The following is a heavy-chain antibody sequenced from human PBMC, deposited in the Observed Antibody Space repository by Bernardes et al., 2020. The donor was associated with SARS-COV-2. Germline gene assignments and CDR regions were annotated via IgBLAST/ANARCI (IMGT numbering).Heavy chain of an antibody. CDR3: ARGRYSYGYEGDYYYGIDV. V-gene: IGHV6-1*01. CDR2: TYYRSKWYN. Sequence: HTLSLPCAISGDSVSSNSAAWNWIRQSPSRGLEWLGRTYYRSKWYNDYAVSVKSRITINPDTSKNQFSLQLNSVTPEDTAVYYCARGRYSYGYEGDYYYGIDVWGQGTTVTVSS. D-gene: IGHD5-18*01. CDR1: GDSVSSNSAA. J-gene: IGHJ6*02.